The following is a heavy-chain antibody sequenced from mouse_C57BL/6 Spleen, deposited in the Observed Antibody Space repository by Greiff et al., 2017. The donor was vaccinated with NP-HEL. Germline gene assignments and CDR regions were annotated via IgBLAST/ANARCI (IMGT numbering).Heavy chain of an antibody. CDR2: ISSGSSTI. J-gene: IGHJ4*01. Sequence: EVQLVESGGGLVKPGGSLKLSCAASGFTFSDYGMHWVRQAPEKGLEWVAYISSGSSTIYYADTVKGRFTISRDNAKNTLFLQMTRLRSEDTAMYYCAREGNHSNRYAMDYWGQGTSVTVSS. D-gene: IGHD2-5*01. V-gene: IGHV5-17*01. CDR1: GFTFSDYG. CDR3: AREGNHSNRYAMDY.